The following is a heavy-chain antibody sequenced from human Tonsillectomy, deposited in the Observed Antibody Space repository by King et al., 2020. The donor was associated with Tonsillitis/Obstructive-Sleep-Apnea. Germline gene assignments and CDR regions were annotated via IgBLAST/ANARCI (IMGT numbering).Heavy chain of an antibody. D-gene: IGHD2-2*01. CDR3: ARLEMRAAAKAFDI. Sequence: VQLVESGAEVKKPGESLTISCTGSGYSFTNYWLGWVRQMPGKGLEWMGFIYPADSDTRYSPSFQGQVTISADKSISTAYLQWSSLKASDTAIYYCARLEMRAAAKAFDIWGQGTMVTVSS. CDR2: IYPADSDT. CDR1: GYSFTNYW. V-gene: IGHV5-51*01. J-gene: IGHJ3*02.